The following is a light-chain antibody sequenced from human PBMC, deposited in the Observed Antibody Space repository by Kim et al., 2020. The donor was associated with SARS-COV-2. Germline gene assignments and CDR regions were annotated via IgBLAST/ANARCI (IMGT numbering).Light chain of an antibody. CDR2: AAS. CDR3: PQASSFPFT. Sequence: DIQMTQSPSSVSASVGDRVTITCRASQDIDKWLAWYQQKPGKAPNFLIYAASSLHSGVPSRFSGSGSGTHFTLTINSLQPEDFATYYCPQASSFPFTFGPGTKVDIK. V-gene: IGKV1-12*01. J-gene: IGKJ3*01. CDR1: QDIDKW.